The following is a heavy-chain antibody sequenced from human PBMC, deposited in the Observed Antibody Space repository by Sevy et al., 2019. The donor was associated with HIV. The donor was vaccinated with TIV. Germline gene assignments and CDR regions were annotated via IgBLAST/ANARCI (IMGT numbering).Heavy chain of an antibody. D-gene: IGHD2-2*01. Sequence: ASVKVSCKASGYTFTSYGISWVRQAPGQGLEWMGWISAYNGNTNYAQRLQGRVTMTTDTSTSTAYMELRSLRSDDTAVYYCARGGDIVLVPAAADYWGQGTLVTVSS. CDR2: ISAYNGNT. CDR1: GYTFTSYG. J-gene: IGHJ4*02. CDR3: ARGGDIVLVPAAADY. V-gene: IGHV1-18*01.